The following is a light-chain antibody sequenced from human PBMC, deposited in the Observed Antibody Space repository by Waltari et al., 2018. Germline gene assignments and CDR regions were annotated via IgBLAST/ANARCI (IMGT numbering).Light chain of an antibody. V-gene: IGKV3D-15*01. CDR2: FGS. CDR3: QQSRQWPRRT. J-gene: IGKJ2*01. Sequence: EIVMTQSPVTMSVSPGEGVTLSCTASESVGTDVAWYRHKPGQPPRLLIYFGSTRATGVPARIGGSGSGTDFSLTISSLESEDFAFYYCQQSRQWPRRTFGQGTKLE. CDR1: ESVGTD.